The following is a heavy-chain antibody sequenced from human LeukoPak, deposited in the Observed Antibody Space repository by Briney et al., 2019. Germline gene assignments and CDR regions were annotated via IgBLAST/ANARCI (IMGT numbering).Heavy chain of an antibody. D-gene: IGHD2-15*01. J-gene: IGHJ4*02. Sequence: PLETLSLTCAVYGGSFSGYYWSWIRQPPGKGLEWIGEINHSGSTNYNPSLKSRVTISVDTSKNQFSLKLSSVTAADTAVYYCARGEKYCSGGSCYSYFDYWGQGTLVTVSS. CDR2: INHSGST. CDR1: GGSFSGYY. V-gene: IGHV4-34*01. CDR3: ARGEKYCSGGSCYSYFDY.